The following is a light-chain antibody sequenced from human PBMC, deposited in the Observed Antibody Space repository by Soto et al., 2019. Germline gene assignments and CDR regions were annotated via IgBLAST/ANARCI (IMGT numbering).Light chain of an antibody. J-gene: IGKJ4*01. CDR1: QDISKY. Sequence: DIQMTQSPSSLSASVGDRVTITCQASQDISKYLNWYQLKPGKAPKLLIFDASSVQAGVPSRFSGNGSGTDFSFTITSPQPEDIATYYCQQYEDLPLTFGGGTKVQIK. V-gene: IGKV1-33*01. CDR3: QQYEDLPLT. CDR2: DAS.